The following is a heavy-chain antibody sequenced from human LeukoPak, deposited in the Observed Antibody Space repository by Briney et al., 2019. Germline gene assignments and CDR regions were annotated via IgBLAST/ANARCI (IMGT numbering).Heavy chain of an antibody. CDR2: ISWNSGSI. CDR1: GFTFDDYA. V-gene: IGHV3-9*01. D-gene: IGHD5-24*01. Sequence: GRSLRLSCAASGFTFDDYAMHWVRQAPGKGLGWVPGISWNSGSIGYADSVKGRFTISRDNAKNSLYLQMNSLRAEDTALYYCAKDRGSQMYYFDYWGQGTLVTVSS. J-gene: IGHJ4*02. CDR3: AKDRGSQMYYFDY.